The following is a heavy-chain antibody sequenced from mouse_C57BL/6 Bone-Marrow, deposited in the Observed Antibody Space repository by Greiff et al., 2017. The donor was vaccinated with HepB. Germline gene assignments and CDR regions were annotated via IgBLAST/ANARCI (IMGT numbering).Heavy chain of an antibody. CDR1: GYTFTDYN. J-gene: IGHJ4*01. Sequence: EVQLQHSGPELVKPGASVKIPCKASGYTFTDYNMDWVKQSHGKSLEWIGDINPNNGGTIYNQKFKGKATLTVDKSSSTAYMELRSLTSEDTAVYYCARLGPYDRYYAMDYWGQGTSVTVSS. CDR3: ARLGPYDRYYAMDY. D-gene: IGHD2-12*01. V-gene: IGHV1-18*01. CDR2: INPNNGGT.